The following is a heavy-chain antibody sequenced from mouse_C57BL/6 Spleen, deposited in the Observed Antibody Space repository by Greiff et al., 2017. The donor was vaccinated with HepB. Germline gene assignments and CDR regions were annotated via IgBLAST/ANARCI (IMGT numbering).Heavy chain of an antibody. CDR2: ISSGSSTI. Sequence: EVHLVESGGGLVKPGGSLKLSCAASGFTFSDYGMHWVRQAPEKGLEWVAYISSGSSTIYYADTVKGRFTISRDNAKNTLCLQMTSRRSEDTAMYYCARLYGNYWYFDVWGTGTTVTVSS. D-gene: IGHD2-1*01. V-gene: IGHV5-17*01. CDR1: GFTFSDYG. CDR3: ARLYGNYWYFDV. J-gene: IGHJ1*03.